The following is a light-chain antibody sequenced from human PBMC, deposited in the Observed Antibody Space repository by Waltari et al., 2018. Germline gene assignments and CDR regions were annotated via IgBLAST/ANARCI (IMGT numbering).Light chain of an antibody. Sequence: DIQMTQSPSSLSASVGDRVTITCRPSQDIRGYLNWYQQKPGKAPELLIYAASTLRSGVPSRFSGSGSVTHFTLTITGLQPADLATYYCQQSYTTPRWTFGQGTKVEIK. CDR2: AAS. V-gene: IGKV1-39*01. CDR3: QQSYTTPRWT. CDR1: QDIRGY. J-gene: IGKJ1*01.